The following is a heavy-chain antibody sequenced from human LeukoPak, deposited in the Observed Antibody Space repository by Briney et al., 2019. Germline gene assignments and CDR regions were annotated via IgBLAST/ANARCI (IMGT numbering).Heavy chain of an antibody. V-gene: IGHV3-23*01. CDR2: ISGSGGST. CDR3: AKAKGLAVAGDFDY. D-gene: IGHD6-19*01. Sequence: GGSLRLSCAASGSTFSSYAISWVRQAPGKGLEWVSVISGSGGSTYYADSVKGRFTISRDNPKNTLYLQMNSLRAEDTAVYYCAKAKGLAVAGDFDYWGQGTLVTVSS. J-gene: IGHJ4*02. CDR1: GSTFSSYA.